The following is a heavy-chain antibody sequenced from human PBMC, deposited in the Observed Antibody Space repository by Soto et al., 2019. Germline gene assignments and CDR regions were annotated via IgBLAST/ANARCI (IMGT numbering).Heavy chain of an antibody. Sequence: QVQLVQSGAEVKKPGASVKVSCKTSGYTFTGYVINWVRQAPGHGLEWMGWISVFNGNTEYGQNIQDRVIMTTDTSTITAYMELRSLRSDDTAVYFCGRDGSGGIIDSWGQGTMLIVSS. CDR3: GRDGSGGIIDS. CDR2: ISVFNGNT. J-gene: IGHJ3*01. V-gene: IGHV1-18*01. D-gene: IGHD2-15*01. CDR1: GYTFTGYV.